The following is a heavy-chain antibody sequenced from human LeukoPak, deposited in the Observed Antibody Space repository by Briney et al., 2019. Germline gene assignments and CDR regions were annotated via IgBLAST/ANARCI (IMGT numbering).Heavy chain of an antibody. CDR1: GYTFTSYD. CDR2: MNPNSGNT. CDR3: ASSGLYYDFWSGFTTVVGMDV. D-gene: IGHD3-3*01. Sequence: GASVKVSCKASGYTFTSYDINWVRQATGQGLEWMGWMNPNSGNTGYAQKFQGRVTMTRNTSISTAYMELSSLRSEDTAVYYCASSGLYYDFWSGFTTVVGMDVWGQGTTVTVSS. J-gene: IGHJ6*02. V-gene: IGHV1-8*01.